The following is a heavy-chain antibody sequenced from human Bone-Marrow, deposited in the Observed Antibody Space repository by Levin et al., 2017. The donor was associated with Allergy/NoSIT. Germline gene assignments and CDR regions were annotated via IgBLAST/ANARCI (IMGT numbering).Heavy chain of an antibody. D-gene: IGHD2-15*01. CDR3: AKQYVVGG. Sequence: LSLTCAASGFSFSNYAMNWVRQAPGKGLEWVSSISESGDTTDYADSVKGRFTISRDNSKNTLFLQMNSLRPDDTAVYYCAKQYVVGGWGQGTLVTVSS. V-gene: IGHV3-23*01. CDR1: GFSFSNYA. CDR2: ISESGDTT. J-gene: IGHJ4*02.